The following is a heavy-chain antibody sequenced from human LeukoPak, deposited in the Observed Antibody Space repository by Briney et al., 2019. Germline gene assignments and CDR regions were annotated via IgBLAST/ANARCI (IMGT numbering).Heavy chain of an antibody. CDR3: AKGIRGYSGYDYDY. Sequence: PGGSLRLSCAASGFTFSSYAMSWVRQAPGKRLEWVSAISGSGGSTYYADSVKGRFTISRDNSKNTLYLQMNSLRAEDTAVYYCAKGIRGYSGYDYDYWGQGTLVTVSS. V-gene: IGHV3-23*01. CDR1: GFTFSSYA. CDR2: ISGSGGST. J-gene: IGHJ4*02. D-gene: IGHD5-12*01.